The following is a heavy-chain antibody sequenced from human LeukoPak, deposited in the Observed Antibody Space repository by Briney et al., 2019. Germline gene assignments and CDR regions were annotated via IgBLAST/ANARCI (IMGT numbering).Heavy chain of an antibody. J-gene: IGHJ3*02. V-gene: IGHV1-24*01. CDR1: GYTLTELS. D-gene: IGHD4-17*01. Sequence: ASVKVSCKVSGYTLTELSMHWVRQAPGKGLEWMGGFDPEEGETIYAKKFQGRVTMTEDTSTDTAYMELSSLRSEDTAVYYCATGRHYGDYSAFDIWGQGAMVTVSS. CDR3: ATGRHYGDYSAFDI. CDR2: FDPEEGET.